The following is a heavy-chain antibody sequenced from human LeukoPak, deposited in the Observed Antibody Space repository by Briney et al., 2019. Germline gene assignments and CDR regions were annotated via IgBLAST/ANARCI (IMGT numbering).Heavy chain of an antibody. Sequence: GGSLRLSCAGSGFAFGSYSINWVRQAPGKGLEWVSSITSRSTYINYADSAKGRFTISRDNAKNSLYLQMNSLRAGDTAVYYCARVLLGATTINYYYYYMDVWGKGTTVTVSS. D-gene: IGHD1-26*01. CDR2: ITSRSTYI. CDR3: ARVLLGATTINYYYYYMDV. V-gene: IGHV3-21*01. J-gene: IGHJ6*03. CDR1: GFAFGSYS.